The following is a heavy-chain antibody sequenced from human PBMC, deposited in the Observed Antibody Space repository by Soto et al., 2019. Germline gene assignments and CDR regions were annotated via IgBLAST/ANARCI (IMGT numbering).Heavy chain of an antibody. V-gene: IGHV4-59*01. CDR3: ARSGSSYHDDAFDI. J-gene: IGHJ3*02. D-gene: IGHD3-3*01. CDR1: SGSISNYN. Sequence: QVQLQESGPGLVKPSETLSLICIVSSGSISNYNWSWVRQPPGKGLEWMGYIYYSGGTRYNPSLQSRVAISGDTSKNQFSLNLSSVIAADTDVYYCARSGSSYHDDAFDIWGQGTMVTVSS. CDR2: IYYSGGT.